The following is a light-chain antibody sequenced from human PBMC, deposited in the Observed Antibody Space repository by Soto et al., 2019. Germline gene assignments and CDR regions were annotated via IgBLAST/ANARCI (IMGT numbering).Light chain of an antibody. CDR3: QQYNNWPLT. V-gene: IGKV3-15*01. CDR1: QSMNNN. Sequence: EIVMTQSPATLSVSPGERATLSCSASQSMNNNLAWYQQKPGQAPRLLIYHASTRATGIPARFSGSGSWTEFTLTITSLQSEDFAVSYCQQYNNWPLTFGGGTKVEIK. J-gene: IGKJ4*01. CDR2: HAS.